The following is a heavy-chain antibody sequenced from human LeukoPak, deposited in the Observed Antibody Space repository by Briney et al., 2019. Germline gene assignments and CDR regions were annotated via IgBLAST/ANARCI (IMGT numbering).Heavy chain of an antibody. V-gene: IGHV4-61*08. J-gene: IGHJ6*03. CDR3: ATGYYYDNSSYYPTYYYYYYYMDV. D-gene: IGHD3-22*01. CDR2: IYYSGST. CDR1: GGSISSGGYY. Sequence: SETLSLTCTVSGGSISSGGYYWSWIRQPPGKGLEWIGYIYYSGSTNYNPSLKSRVTISVDTSKNQFSLKLSSVTAADTAVYYCATGYYYDNSSYYPTYYYYYYYMDVWGKGTTVTVSS.